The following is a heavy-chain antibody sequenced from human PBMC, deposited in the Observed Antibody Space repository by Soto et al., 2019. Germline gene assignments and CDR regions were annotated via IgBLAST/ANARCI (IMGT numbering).Heavy chain of an antibody. V-gene: IGHV3-23*01. CDR3: ARGGGYCTPTSCAIDS. D-gene: IGHD2-8*01. CDR1: RFSFSSYE. J-gene: IGHJ4*02. CDR2: VSLTGDRT. Sequence: EVQLLESGGGLVQPGGSLRLSCVASRFSFSSYEMSWVRQAAGKGLEWVSRVSLTGDRTNYAGSVKGRFTVSRDNFKKTLYLERDSLRPEDTAIYYCARGGGYCTPTSCAIDSWGRGTPVTVSS.